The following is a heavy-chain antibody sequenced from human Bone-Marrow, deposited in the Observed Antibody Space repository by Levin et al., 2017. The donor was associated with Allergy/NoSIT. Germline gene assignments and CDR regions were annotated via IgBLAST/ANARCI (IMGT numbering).Heavy chain of an antibody. CDR2: ISWNSGSI. J-gene: IGHJ4*02. V-gene: IGHV3-9*01. D-gene: IGHD6-13*01. Sequence: GGSLRLSCAASGFTFDDYAMHWVRQAPGKGLEWVSGISWNSGSIGYADSVKGRFTISRDNAKNSLYLQMNSLRAEDTALYYCARAGYSSSWDRLPFDYWGQGTLVTVSS. CDR1: GFTFDDYA. CDR3: ARAGYSSSWDRLPFDY.